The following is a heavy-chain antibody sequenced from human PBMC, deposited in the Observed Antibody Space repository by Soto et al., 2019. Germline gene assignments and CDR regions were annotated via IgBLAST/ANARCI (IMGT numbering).Heavy chain of an antibody. J-gene: IGHJ6*02. D-gene: IGHD3-9*01. CDR1: GFSLSTSGMC. V-gene: IGHV2-70*01. CDR2: IDWDDDK. CDR3: ARIRAPSDILTGQYYYGMDV. Sequence: SGPTLVNPTQTLTLTCTFSGFSLSTSGMCVSWIRQPPGTALEWLALIDWDDDKYYSTSLKTRLTISKDTSKNQVVLTMTNMDPVDTATYYCARIRAPSDILTGQYYYGMDVWGQGTTVTVSS.